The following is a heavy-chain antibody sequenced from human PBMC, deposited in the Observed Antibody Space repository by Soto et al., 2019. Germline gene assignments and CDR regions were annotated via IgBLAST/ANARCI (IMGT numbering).Heavy chain of an antibody. D-gene: IGHD3-3*01. CDR3: AKRYYDFWSGLPYGMDV. J-gene: IGHJ6*02. CDR1: GFTFSSYA. Sequence: SGGSLRLSCAASGFTFSSYAMSWVRQAPGKGLEWVSAISGSGGSTYYADSVKGRFTISRDNSKNTLYLQMNSLRAEDTAVYYCAKRYYDFWSGLPYGMDVWGQGTTVTVSS. CDR2: ISGSGGST. V-gene: IGHV3-23*01.